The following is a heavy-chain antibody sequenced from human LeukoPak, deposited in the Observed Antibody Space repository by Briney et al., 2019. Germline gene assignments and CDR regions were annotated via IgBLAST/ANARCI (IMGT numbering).Heavy chain of an antibody. Sequence: SETLSLTCTVSGGSISSSSYYWNWIRQPPGKGLEWIGYIFHRGGTSYNPSLKSRILFSVDTSQNQFSLKLNSVTAADTAVYYCARRYYYDSSGYYYDYWGQGTLVTVSS. D-gene: IGHD3-22*01. CDR2: IFHRGGT. CDR3: ARRYYYDSSGYYYDY. CDR1: GGSISSSSYY. V-gene: IGHV4-30-4*01. J-gene: IGHJ4*02.